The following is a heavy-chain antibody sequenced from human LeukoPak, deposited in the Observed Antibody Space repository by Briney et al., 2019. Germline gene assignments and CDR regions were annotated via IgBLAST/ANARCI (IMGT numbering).Heavy chain of an antibody. CDR2: IIPIFGTA. CDR1: GGTFSSYA. Sequence: SVKVSCKASGGTFSSYAISWVRQAPGQGLEWMGGIIPIFGTANYAQKFQGRVTITADESTSTAYMELSSLRSEDTAVYYCARSYYDSSGYYYSHLDYYYGMDVWGQGTTVTVSS. J-gene: IGHJ6*02. CDR3: ARSYYDSSGYYYSHLDYYYGMDV. V-gene: IGHV1-69*01. D-gene: IGHD3-22*01.